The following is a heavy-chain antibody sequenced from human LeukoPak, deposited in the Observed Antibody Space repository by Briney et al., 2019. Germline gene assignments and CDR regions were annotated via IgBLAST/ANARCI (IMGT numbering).Heavy chain of an antibody. CDR2: IIPIFGIA. D-gene: IGHD1-7*01. CDR3: ARGRGRLELPTSVFDAFDI. V-gene: IGHV1-69*04. Sequence: SLKVCCKASGGTFSSYAISWVRQAPGQGLEWMGRIIPIFGIANYVQRFQGRVTITADKSTSTAYMELSSVRSEDTAVYYCARGRGRLELPTSVFDAFDIWGQGTMVTVSS. CDR1: GGTFSSYA. J-gene: IGHJ3*02.